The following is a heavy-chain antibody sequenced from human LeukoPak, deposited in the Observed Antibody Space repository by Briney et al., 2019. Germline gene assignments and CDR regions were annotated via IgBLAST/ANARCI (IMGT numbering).Heavy chain of an antibody. CDR3: AKDLRGLRDGYNLDY. D-gene: IGHD5-24*01. V-gene: IGHV3-30*18. J-gene: IGHJ4*02. CDR2: ISYDGSNK. Sequence: GRSLRLSCAASGFTFSSYGMHWVRQAPGKGLEWVAVISYDGSNKYYADSVKGRFTISRDNSKNTLYLQMNSLRAEDTAVYYCAKDLRGLRDGYNLDYGGQGTLVTVSS. CDR1: GFTFSSYG.